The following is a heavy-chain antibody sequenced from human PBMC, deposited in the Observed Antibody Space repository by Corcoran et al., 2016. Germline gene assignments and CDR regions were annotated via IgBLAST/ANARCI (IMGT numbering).Heavy chain of an antibody. Sequence: EVQLVESGGGLIQPGGSLRLSCAASGFTFTSYWMHWVRQAPGEGLVWVSRVNNDGSGTIYAGSVKGRFTVSSDNAKNTLYLQMDSLRAEDTAVYYCARGGWSHGFDIWGHGTMVTVSS. D-gene: IGHD2-15*01. V-gene: IGHV3-74*02. CDR3: ARGGWSHGFDI. CDR1: GFTFTSYW. CDR2: VNNDGSGT. J-gene: IGHJ3*02.